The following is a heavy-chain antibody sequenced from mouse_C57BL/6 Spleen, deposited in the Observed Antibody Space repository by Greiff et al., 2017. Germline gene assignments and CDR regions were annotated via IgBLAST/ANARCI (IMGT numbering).Heavy chain of an antibody. CDR1: GYAFSSSW. CDR2: IYPGDGDT. J-gene: IGHJ3*01. D-gene: IGHD2-4*01. V-gene: IGHV1-82*01. Sequence: VQLQQSGPELVKPGASVKISCKASGYAFSSSWMNWVKQRPGKGLEWIGRIYPGDGDTNYNGKFKGKATLTADKSYSTAYMQLSSLTSEDSAVYFCAREVIYYDYDGGFAYWGQGTLVTVSA. CDR3: AREVIYYDYDGGFAY.